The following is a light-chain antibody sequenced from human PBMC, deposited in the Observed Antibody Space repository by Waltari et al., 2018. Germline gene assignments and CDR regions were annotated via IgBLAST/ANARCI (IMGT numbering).Light chain of an antibody. CDR1: QLGEKQ. Sequence: SYELTQSPSVSVSPGQTASLTCSGAQLGEKQVSWYQLRPGQSPLLVISHDNKRPSGIPERFSGSNSGNTATLTISGTQSMDEADYYCQAWDNSVVFGGGTKLTVL. CDR3: QAWDNSVV. J-gene: IGLJ2*01. V-gene: IGLV3-1*01. CDR2: HDN.